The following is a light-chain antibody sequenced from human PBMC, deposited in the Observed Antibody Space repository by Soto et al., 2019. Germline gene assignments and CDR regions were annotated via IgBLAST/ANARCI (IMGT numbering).Light chain of an antibody. CDR2: DAS. CDR1: QSVSSY. Sequence: SRGERATLSCRASQSVSSYLAWYQQKPGQAPRLLIYDASNRATGIPARFSGSGSGTDFTLTISSLEPEDFAVYYCQQRSNWPITSGQGTRLEIK. CDR3: QQRSNWPIT. V-gene: IGKV3-11*01. J-gene: IGKJ5*01.